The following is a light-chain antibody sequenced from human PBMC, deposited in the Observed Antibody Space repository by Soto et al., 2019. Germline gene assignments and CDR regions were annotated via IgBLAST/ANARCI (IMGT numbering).Light chain of an antibody. J-gene: IGKJ1*01. Sequence: DVVMTQSPLSLPVTLGQPASISCRSSQSLIHSDGNTYLSWFQQRPGQSPRRLIYEVSDRDSGVPDRFTGSGSGTDFTLKISRVEAEDVGVYYCVQGTHWPWTFGQGTEVEIK. CDR3: VQGTHWPWT. CDR2: EVS. V-gene: IGKV2-30*02. CDR1: QSLIHSDGNTY.